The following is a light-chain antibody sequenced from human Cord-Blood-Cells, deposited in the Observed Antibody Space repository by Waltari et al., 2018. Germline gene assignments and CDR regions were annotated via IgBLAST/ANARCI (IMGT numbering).Light chain of an antibody. V-gene: IGLV2-11*01. CDR3: CSYAGSYTNWV. Sequence: QSALTQPRSVSGSPGQSVTISCTGTSSDVGGYNYVSWYQQHPGKAPKPMIYDVSKRPAGVPDRFSGSKSGKPASLTISGLQAEDEADYYCCSYAGSYTNWVFGGGTKLTVL. CDR1: SSDVGGYNY. J-gene: IGLJ3*02. CDR2: DVS.